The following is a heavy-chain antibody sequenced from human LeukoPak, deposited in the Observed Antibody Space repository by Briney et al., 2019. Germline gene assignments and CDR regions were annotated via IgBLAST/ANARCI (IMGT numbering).Heavy chain of an antibody. CDR3: ARWDIVATMPFDY. J-gene: IGHJ4*02. CDR1: GFTFSSYN. CDR2: ITSGSSHI. V-gene: IGHV3-21*01. Sequence: GGSLRLSCAASGFTFSSYNMNWVRQTPGQGLEWVSSITSGSSHIYYADSVKGRFTISRDNAKNSLYLQMNSLRAEDTAVYYCARWDIVATMPFDYWGQGTLVTVSS. D-gene: IGHD5-12*01.